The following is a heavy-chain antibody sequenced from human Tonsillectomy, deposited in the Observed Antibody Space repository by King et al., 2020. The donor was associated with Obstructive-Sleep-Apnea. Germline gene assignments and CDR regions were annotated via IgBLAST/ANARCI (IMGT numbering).Heavy chain of an antibody. J-gene: IGHJ4*02. CDR2: IYYSGST. D-gene: IGHD3-10*01. Sequence: QVQLQESGPGLVKPSQTLSLTCTVSGGSISSGGYYWSWIRQHPGKGLEWIGYIYYSGSTYYNPSLKSRVTISVDTSKNQSSLTLSSVTAADTAVYYCARGGKGVRGVIIDYWGQGTLVTVSS. V-gene: IGHV4-31*03. CDR3: ARGGKGVRGVIIDY. CDR1: GGSISSGGYY.